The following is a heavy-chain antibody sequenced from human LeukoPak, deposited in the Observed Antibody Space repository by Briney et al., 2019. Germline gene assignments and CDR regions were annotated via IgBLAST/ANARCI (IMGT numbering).Heavy chain of an antibody. CDR2: ISAYNGNT. Sequence: GASVKVSCKASGYTFTSYGISWVRQAPGQGLEWMGWISAYNGNTNYAQKLQGRVTRTTDTSTSTAYMELRSLRSDDTAVYYCARDGLDIVVVPAAMEGNWFDPWGQGTLVTVSS. V-gene: IGHV1-18*01. CDR1: GYTFTSYG. CDR3: ARDGLDIVVVPAAMEGNWFDP. D-gene: IGHD2-2*03. J-gene: IGHJ5*02.